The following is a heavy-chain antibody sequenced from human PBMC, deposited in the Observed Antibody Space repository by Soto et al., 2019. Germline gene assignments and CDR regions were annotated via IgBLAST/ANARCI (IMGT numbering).Heavy chain of an antibody. CDR1: GYYLTAYD. D-gene: IGHD6-13*01. CDR2: MNPINGAT. V-gene: IGHV1-8*02. CDR3: GTGPSPRAPAGGTPYYYAMDV. Sequence: ASVKVSCKTSGYYLTAYDINWVRQASGQGLEWMGWMNPINGATGSARRFQGRVSMTRNTATGTAYLELTRLRSDDTGVYYCGTGPSPRAPAGGTPYYYAMDVWGKGTTVTVSS. J-gene: IGHJ6*04.